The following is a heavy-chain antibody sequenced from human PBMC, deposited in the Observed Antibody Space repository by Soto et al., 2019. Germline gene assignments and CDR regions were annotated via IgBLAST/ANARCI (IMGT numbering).Heavy chain of an antibody. CDR2: IIPIYGTT. Sequence: SVKVSCKASGGTFSTHAIIWVRQAPGHGLEWMGGIIPIYGTTYYTQKFQGRVTITADEPTSTAFVELSSLKSEDTAVFYCARGYCSGGNCYSGMDVWGQGTMVTVSS. V-gene: IGHV1-69*13. J-gene: IGHJ6*02. D-gene: IGHD2-15*01. CDR3: ARGYCSGGNCYSGMDV. CDR1: GGTFSTHA.